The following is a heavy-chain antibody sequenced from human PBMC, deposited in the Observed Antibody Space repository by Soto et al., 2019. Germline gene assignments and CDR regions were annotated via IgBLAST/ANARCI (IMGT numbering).Heavy chain of an antibody. J-gene: IGHJ4*02. V-gene: IGHV1-46*01. CDR1: GYTFTSYY. CDR3: ARDKGAIFGVALIDY. CDR2: INPSGGST. D-gene: IGHD3-3*01. Sequence: ASVKVSCKASGYTFTSYYMHWVRQAPGQGLEWMGIINPSGGSTSYAQKFQGRVTMTRDTSTSTVYMELSSLRSEDTAVYYCARDKGAIFGVALIDYWGQGTLATVSS.